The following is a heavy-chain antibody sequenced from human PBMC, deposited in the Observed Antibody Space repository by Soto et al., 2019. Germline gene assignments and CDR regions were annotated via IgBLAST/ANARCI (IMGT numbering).Heavy chain of an antibody. CDR3: ASYSGYDSSNWFVP. CDR1: GFTFSSYS. V-gene: IGHV3-21*01. J-gene: IGHJ5*02. CDR2: ISSSSSYI. D-gene: IGHD5-12*01. Sequence: EVQLVESGGGLVKPGGSLRLSCAASGFTFSSYSMNWVRQAPGQGLEWVSSISSSSSYIYYADSVKGRFTISRDNAKNSLYLQMNSLRAEDTAVYYCASYSGYDSSNWFVPWGQGTLVTVSS.